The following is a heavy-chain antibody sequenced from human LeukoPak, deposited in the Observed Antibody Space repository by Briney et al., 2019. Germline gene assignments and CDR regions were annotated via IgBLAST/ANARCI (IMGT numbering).Heavy chain of an antibody. V-gene: IGHV4-39*07. J-gene: IGHJ4*02. D-gene: IGHD5-12*01. CDR2: IYYSGST. Sequence: PSETLSLTCTVSGGSINSGNYFWGWVRQPPGKGLEWIGSIYYSGSTYYNPSLKSRVTISVDTSRNQFSLKLSSVTAADTAVYYCARETEDGGPPVARLDYWGQGTLVTVSP. CDR3: ARETEDGGPPVARLDY. CDR1: GGSINSGNYF.